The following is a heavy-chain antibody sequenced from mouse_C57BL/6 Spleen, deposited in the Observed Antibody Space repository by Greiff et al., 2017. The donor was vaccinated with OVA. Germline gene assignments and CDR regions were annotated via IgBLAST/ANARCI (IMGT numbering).Heavy chain of an antibody. CDR1: GYAFSSYW. CDR3: ARSYGSRDYAMDY. J-gene: IGHJ4*01. D-gene: IGHD1-1*01. CDR2: IYPGDGDT. V-gene: IGHV1-80*01. Sequence: VNLVESGAELVKPGASVKLSCKASGYAFSSYWMNWVKQRPGKGLEWIGQIYPGDGDTTSYGKFKGKATLTAAKSYSTVYMQLSSLTAEDYAVYYCARSYGSRDYAMDYWGQGTSVTVSS.